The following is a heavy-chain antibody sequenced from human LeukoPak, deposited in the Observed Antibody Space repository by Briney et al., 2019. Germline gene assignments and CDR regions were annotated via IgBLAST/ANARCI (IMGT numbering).Heavy chain of an antibody. V-gene: IGHV3-23*01. CDR3: AKREMYDILTGYYFGMDV. CDR2: ISGSGGST. CDR1: GFTSSSYA. J-gene: IGHJ6*02. D-gene: IGHD3-9*01. Sequence: GGSLRLSCAASGFTSSSYAMSWVRQAPGKGLEWVSAISGSGGSTYYADSVKGRFTISRDNSKNTLYLQMNSLRAEDTAVYYCAKREMYDILTGYYFGMDVWGQGTTVTVSS.